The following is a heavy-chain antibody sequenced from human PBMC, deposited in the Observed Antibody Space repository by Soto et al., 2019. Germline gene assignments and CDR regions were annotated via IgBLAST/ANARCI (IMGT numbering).Heavy chain of an antibody. CDR2: INHSGST. CDR3: ALWSYYSNY. CDR1: GGSFIGYY. D-gene: IGHD1-26*01. V-gene: IGHV4-34*01. J-gene: IGHJ4*02. Sequence: SETLSLTCAVYGGSFIGYYCSCIRQPPVKWLEWIGEINHSGSTNYNPSLKSRVTISVDTSKNQFSLKLSSVTAADTAVYYCALWSYYSNYWGQGTLVTVSS.